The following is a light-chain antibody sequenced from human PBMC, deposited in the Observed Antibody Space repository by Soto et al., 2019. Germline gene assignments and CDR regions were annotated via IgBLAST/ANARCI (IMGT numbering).Light chain of an antibody. J-gene: IGKJ5*01. CDR3: PQRSNWIT. CDR2: GAS. V-gene: IGKV3D-20*02. Sequence: SVLTQSPGTLSLSPGARATLSCRASQSVSSSNLAWYQQKPGQAPRLLIYGASNRATGIPARFSGSGSGTDFTLTISILEPEDSAVYYCPQRSNWITFGQGTRLDI. CDR1: QSVSSSN.